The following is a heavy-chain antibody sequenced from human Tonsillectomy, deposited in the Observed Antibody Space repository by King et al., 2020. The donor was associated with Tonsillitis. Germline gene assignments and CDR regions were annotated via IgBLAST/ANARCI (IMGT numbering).Heavy chain of an antibody. J-gene: IGHJ4*02. Sequence: QLVQSGGGLVQPGGSLRLSCAASGFTFSSYAMSWVRQAPGKGLEWVSAISGSGGSRYYADSVKGRFTISRDNSKNTLYLQMNSLRAEDTAVYYCVSLMYNLNYAGWSGFDYWGQGTLVTVSP. V-gene: IGHV3-23*04. CDR1: GFTFSSYA. CDR2: ISGSGGSR. CDR3: VSLMYNLNYAGWSGFDY. D-gene: IGHD1-7*01.